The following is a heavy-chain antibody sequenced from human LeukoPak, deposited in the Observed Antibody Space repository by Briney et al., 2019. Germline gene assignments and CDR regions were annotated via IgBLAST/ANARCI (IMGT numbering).Heavy chain of an antibody. CDR2: ISTSGTT. J-gene: IGHJ4*02. Sequence: SETLSLTCTVSGGSIGNYYWNWIRQPAGKGLEWIGRISTSGTTNYHPSLKSRVTLSLDSSKNQFSLNLRSVTAADTAIYFCARRHPYYYGSGTYSREDWGQGTLVTVSS. V-gene: IGHV4-4*07. CDR3: ARRHPYYYGSGTYSRED. CDR1: GGSIGNYY. D-gene: IGHD3-10*01.